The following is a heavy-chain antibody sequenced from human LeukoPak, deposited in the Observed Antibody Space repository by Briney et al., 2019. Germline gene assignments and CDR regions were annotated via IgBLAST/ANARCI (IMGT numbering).Heavy chain of an antibody. CDR2: IYYSGST. J-gene: IGHJ4*02. D-gene: IGHD7-27*01. Sequence: SETLSLTCTVSGGSISSYYWSWIRQSPGKGLEWIGYIYYSGSTNYKSSLESRVTISVDTSKNQFSLKLSSVTAADTAVYYCAREERNWGSFDYWGQGTLVTVSS. V-gene: IGHV4-59*01. CDR3: AREERNWGSFDY. CDR1: GGSISSYY.